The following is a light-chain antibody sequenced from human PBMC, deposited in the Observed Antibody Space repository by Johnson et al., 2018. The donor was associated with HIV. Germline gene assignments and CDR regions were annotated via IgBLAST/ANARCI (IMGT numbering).Light chain of an antibody. Sequence: QSVLTQPPSVSAAPGQKVTISCSGSSSNIGNNYVSWYQQLPGTAPKLLIYENNKRPSGIPDRFSGSKSGPSASLGITGLQTGDAADYYCGTWDSSLSAGGGFGTGTKVTVL. J-gene: IGLJ1*01. CDR3: GTWDSSLSAGGG. CDR1: SSNIGNNY. V-gene: IGLV1-51*02. CDR2: ENN.